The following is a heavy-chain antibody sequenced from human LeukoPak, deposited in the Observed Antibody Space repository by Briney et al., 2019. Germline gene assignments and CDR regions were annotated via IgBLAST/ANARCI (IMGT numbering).Heavy chain of an antibody. Sequence: SETLSLTCTVSGGSISTYYWSWIRQPPGKGLEWIGYIYYSGSTNYNPSLKSRVTISVDTSKNQFSLKLTSVTAADTAVYYCVRDRDSGTYYYYYGMDVWGQRTTVTVSS. D-gene: IGHD1-26*01. CDR2: IYYSGST. CDR1: GGSISTYY. V-gene: IGHV4-59*01. CDR3: VRDRDSGTYYYYYGMDV. J-gene: IGHJ6*02.